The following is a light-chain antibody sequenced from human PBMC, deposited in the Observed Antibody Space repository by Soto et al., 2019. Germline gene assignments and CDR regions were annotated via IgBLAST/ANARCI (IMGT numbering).Light chain of an antibody. J-gene: IGKJ1*01. Sequence: DIQLTQSPSFLSASVGDRVTITCRASQGSSSDLAWYQQKPGKAPKLLIFAASTLQSGVPSRFSGSGSGTEFTLTISSLQPEDFATYWCQQFHTYPRTFGQGTKVEIK. V-gene: IGKV1-9*01. CDR1: QGSSSD. CDR3: QQFHTYPRT. CDR2: AAS.